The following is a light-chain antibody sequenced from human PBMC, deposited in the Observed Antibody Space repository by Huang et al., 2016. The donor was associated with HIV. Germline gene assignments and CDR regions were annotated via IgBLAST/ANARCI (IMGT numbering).Light chain of an antibody. V-gene: IGKV1-12*01. Sequence: IQMTQSPSSVSASVGDRVTITCRASQAIRSWLAWYQQKPGKAPKLLIYATSTLHSGVPSRFSGSGSGTDFTLTISSLQAEDFATYFCQQATRIPLTFGGGTKVEMK. CDR1: QAIRSW. CDR2: ATS. J-gene: IGKJ4*01. CDR3: QQATRIPLT.